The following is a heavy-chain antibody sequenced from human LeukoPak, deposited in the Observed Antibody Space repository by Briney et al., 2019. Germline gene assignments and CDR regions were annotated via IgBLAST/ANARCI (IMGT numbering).Heavy chain of an antibody. J-gene: IGHJ4*02. D-gene: IGHD3-10*01. Sequence: SETLSLTCAVYGGSFSGYYWSWIRQPPGKGLEWIGEINHSGSTNYNPSLKSRVTISVDTSKNQFSLKLSSVTAADTAVYYCATYYYGSGRAYWGQGTLVTVSS. CDR3: ATYYYGSGRAY. CDR1: GGSFSGYY. CDR2: INHSGST. V-gene: IGHV4-34*01.